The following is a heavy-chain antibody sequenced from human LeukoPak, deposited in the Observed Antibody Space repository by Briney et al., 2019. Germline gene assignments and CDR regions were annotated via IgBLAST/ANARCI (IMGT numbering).Heavy chain of an antibody. CDR2: INHSGST. CDR1: GGSFSGYY. CDR3: ARGRSG. J-gene: IGHJ4*02. V-gene: IGHV4-34*01. Sequence: SGTLSLTCAVYGGSFSGYYWSWIRQPPGKGLEWIGEINHSGSTNYNPSLKSRVTISVDTSKNQFSLKLSSVTAADTAVYYCARGRSGWGQGTLVTVSS. D-gene: IGHD6-25*01.